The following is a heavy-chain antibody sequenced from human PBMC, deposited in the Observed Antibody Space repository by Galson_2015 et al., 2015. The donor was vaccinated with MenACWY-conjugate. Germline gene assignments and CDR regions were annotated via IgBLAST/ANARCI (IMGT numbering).Heavy chain of an antibody. V-gene: IGHV7-4-1*02. Sequence: SVKVSCKASGYTFTSYAMHWVRQAPGQGLEWMGWIDTDTGDPTYAQGFAGRFVFSLDTSVNTAYLQISRLTVEDTAVYYCARDQYCSSTSCYDSTSGIDPWGQGTLVTVSS. J-gene: IGHJ5*02. CDR2: IDTDTGDP. CDR1: GYTFTSYA. D-gene: IGHD2-2*01. CDR3: ARDQYCSSTSCYDSTSGIDP.